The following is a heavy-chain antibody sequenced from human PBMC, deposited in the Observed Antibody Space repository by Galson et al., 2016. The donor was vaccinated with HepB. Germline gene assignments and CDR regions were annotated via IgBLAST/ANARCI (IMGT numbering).Heavy chain of an antibody. V-gene: IGHV6-1*01. CDR3: ASAKAAGPAFYL. Sequence: CAISGDSVSNDHSAWHWIRQSASRGLEWLGRTYYRSEWYHDYAESVQGRIAIIPDTSTNQLPLQLNTVTPEDTALYYCASAKAAGPAFYLWGQGTMVTVSS. CDR1: GDSVSNDHSA. J-gene: IGHJ3*01. D-gene: IGHD6-13*01. CDR2: TYYRSEWYH.